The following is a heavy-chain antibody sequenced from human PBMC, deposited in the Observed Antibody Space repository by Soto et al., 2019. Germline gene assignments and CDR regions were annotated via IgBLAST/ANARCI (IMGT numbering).Heavy chain of an antibody. J-gene: IGHJ6*02. CDR1: GDTFNTYA. V-gene: IGHV1-69*04. CDR2: IIPILGFA. Sequence: QVQLVQSGAEVKKPGSSVKVSCQPSGDTFNTYAIGWVRQAPGQGLEWMGRIIPILGFANYAQRFQGRVTITADKSTSTAYMEVTSLRSEDTAVYFCARERSTSTYPYSYTMDVLGQGTTVTVSS. D-gene: IGHD3-22*01. CDR3: ARERSTSTYPYSYTMDV.